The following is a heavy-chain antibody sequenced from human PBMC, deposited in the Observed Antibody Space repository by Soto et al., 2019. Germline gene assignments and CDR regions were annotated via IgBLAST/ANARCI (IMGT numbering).Heavy chain of an antibody. Sequence: PSETLSLTCTVSGGSISGSSYYWGWIRQPPGKGLEWIGSIYYSGSTYYNPSLKSRVTISVDTSKNQFSLKLSSVTAADTAVYYCARQGRYCGGDCYSVDYWGQGTLVTVSS. V-gene: IGHV4-39*01. CDR2: IYYSGST. CDR3: ARQGRYCGGDCYSVDY. D-gene: IGHD2-21*02. J-gene: IGHJ4*02. CDR1: GGSISGSSYY.